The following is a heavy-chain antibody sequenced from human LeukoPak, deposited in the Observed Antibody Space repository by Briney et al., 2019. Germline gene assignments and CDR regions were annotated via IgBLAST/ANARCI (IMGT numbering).Heavy chain of an antibody. CDR1: GGSISSYY. CDR3: ARVIAVRPRQWFDP. CDR2: IYYSGST. D-gene: IGHD6-6*01. J-gene: IGHJ5*02. Sequence: SETLSLTCTVSGGSISSYYWSWIRQPPGKGLEWIGYIYYSGSTNYNPSLKSRVTISVDTSKNQFSLKLSSVTAADTAVYYCARVIAVRPRQWFDPWGQGTLVTVSS. V-gene: IGHV4-59*01.